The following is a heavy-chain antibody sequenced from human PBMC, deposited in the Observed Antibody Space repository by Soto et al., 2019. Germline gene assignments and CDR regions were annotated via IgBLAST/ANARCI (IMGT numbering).Heavy chain of an antibody. CDR2: IYHSGSI. V-gene: IGHV4-34*01. Sequence: SETLSLTCAVYGGSFSGYYWTWIRQPPGKGLEWIGYIYHSGSIYYNPSLKSRVTISVDRSKNQFSLKLSSVTAADTAVYYCARGPPFLPWGQGTLVTVSS. CDR1: GGSFSGYY. J-gene: IGHJ5*02. D-gene: IGHD3-3*02. CDR3: ARGPPFLP.